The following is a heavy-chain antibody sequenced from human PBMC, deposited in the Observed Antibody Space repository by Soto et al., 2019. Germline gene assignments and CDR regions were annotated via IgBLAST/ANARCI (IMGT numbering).Heavy chain of an antibody. CDR3: ARTYYDFWSGSYYYYMDV. CDR1: GGSINSHY. D-gene: IGHD3-3*01. CDR2: INYSGST. V-gene: IGHV4-59*08. J-gene: IGHJ6*03. Sequence: QVQLQESGPGLVKPSETLSLTCTVSGGSINSHYWTWIRQPPGKGLEWIGYINYSGSTNYNPSLNSRVTISLDTSKNQFSLKLNSVTAADTAVYYCARTYYDFWSGSYYYYMDVWGKGTTVTVSS.